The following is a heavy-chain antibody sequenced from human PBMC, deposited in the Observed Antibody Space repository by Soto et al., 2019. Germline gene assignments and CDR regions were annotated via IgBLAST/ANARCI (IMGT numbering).Heavy chain of an antibody. V-gene: IGHV3-30*18. CDR2: ISYDGSNK. CDR3: AKDRRDILTGYYAY. Sequence: QVQLVESGGGVVQPERSLRLSCAASGFTFSSYGMHWVRQAPGKGLEWVAVISYDGSNKYYADSVKGRFTISRDNSKNTLYLQMNSLRAEDTAVYYCAKDRRDILTGYYAYWGQGTLVTVSS. D-gene: IGHD3-9*01. J-gene: IGHJ4*02. CDR1: GFTFSSYG.